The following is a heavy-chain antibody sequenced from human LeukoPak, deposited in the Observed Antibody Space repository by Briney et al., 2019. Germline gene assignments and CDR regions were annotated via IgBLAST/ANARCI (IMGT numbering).Heavy chain of an antibody. CDR3: ARDVLLWFGELSSYGMDV. CDR2: TYYRSKWYN. D-gene: IGHD3-10*01. Sequence: SQTLSLTCAISGDSVSSNSAWNWIRQSPSRGLEWLGRTYYRSKWYNDYAVSVKSRITINPDTSKNQFSLQLNSVTPEDTAVYYCARDVLLWFGELSSYGMDVWGQGTTVTVSS. J-gene: IGHJ6*02. V-gene: IGHV6-1*01. CDR1: GDSVSSNSA.